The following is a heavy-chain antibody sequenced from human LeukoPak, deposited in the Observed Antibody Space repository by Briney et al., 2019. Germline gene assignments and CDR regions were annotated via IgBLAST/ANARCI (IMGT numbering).Heavy chain of an antibody. D-gene: IGHD3-10*01. Sequence: GGSLRLSCAASGFTFSSYSMNWVRQAPGKGLEWVSSISSSSSYIYYTDSVKGRFTISRDNAKNSLYLQMNSLRAEDTAVYYCARPMEGYSGSGSWYFDYWGQGALVTVSS. V-gene: IGHV3-21*04. CDR2: ISSSSSYI. J-gene: IGHJ4*02. CDR3: ARPMEGYSGSGSWYFDY. CDR1: GFTFSSYS.